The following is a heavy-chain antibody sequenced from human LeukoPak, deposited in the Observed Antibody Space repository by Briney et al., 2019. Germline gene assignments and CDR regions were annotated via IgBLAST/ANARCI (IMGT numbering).Heavy chain of an antibody. J-gene: IGHJ4*02. V-gene: IGHV1-2*02. Sequence: GASVKVSCKASGYTFTGYYMHWVRQXPGQGXXWMGXINPNSGGTNYAQNLQGRVTMTTDTSTSTAYMELRSLRSDDTAVYYCARDPTNTSGYYAYFDYWGQGTLVTVSS. CDR1: GYTFTGYY. CDR2: INPNSGGT. D-gene: IGHD5-12*01. CDR3: ARDPTNTSGYYAYFDY.